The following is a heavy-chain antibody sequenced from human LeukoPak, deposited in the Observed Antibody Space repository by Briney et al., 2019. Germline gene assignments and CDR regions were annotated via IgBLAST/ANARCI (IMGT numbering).Heavy chain of an antibody. V-gene: IGHV3-30*04. CDR1: GFTFSSYA. Sequence: QPGGSLRLSCAASGFTFSSYAMHWVRQAPGKGLEWVAVISYDGSNKYYADSVKGRFTISRDNSKNTLYLQMNSLRAEDTAVYYCARDPPGSGPFDYWGQGTLVTVSS. CDR2: ISYDGSNK. D-gene: IGHD3-10*01. CDR3: ARDPPGSGPFDY. J-gene: IGHJ4*02.